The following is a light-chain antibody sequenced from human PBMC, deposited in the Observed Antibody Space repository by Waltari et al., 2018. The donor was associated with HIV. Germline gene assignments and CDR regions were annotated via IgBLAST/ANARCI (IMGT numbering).Light chain of an antibody. CDR3: NSRDSSGKHHWV. V-gene: IGLV3-19*01. CDR2: NNN. J-gene: IGLJ3*02. Sequence: SSELTQDPAVSVALGQTVRITCQVDSLRSYSASWYQQKPGQAPVLVINNNNNRPSGIPDRFSGSSSGNTASLTITGAQAEDEADYYCNSRDSSGKHHWVFGGGTKLTVL. CDR1: SLRSYS.